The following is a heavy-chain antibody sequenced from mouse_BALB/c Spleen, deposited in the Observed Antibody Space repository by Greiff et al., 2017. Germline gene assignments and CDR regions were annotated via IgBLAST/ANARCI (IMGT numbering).Heavy chain of an antibody. D-gene: IGHD2-13*01. CDR3: ARGCDLFAY. Sequence: EVQLVASGGGLVQPGGSRKLSCAASGFPFSSFGMHWVRQAPETGLEWVAYISSGSSTIYYADTVKGRFTISRDNPKNTLFLQMTSLRSEDTAMYYCARGCDLFAYWGQGTLVTVSA. CDR2: ISSGSSTI. V-gene: IGHV5-17*02. J-gene: IGHJ3*01. CDR1: GFPFSSFG.